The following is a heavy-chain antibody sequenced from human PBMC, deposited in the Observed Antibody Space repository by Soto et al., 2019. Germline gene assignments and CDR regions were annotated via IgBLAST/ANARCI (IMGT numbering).Heavy chain of an antibody. CDR3: ARLLTEGATFREDAFDL. J-gene: IGHJ3*01. CDR2: ISTFNGKT. Sequence: QVQLVQSGGDVKTPGASVKVSCTTFRYTFSSHGIAWVRQGPGQGLEWMGWISTFNGKTDYAQKFQGRVTMTADTLTSTVHMELRSLRSDATAVYYCARLLTEGATFREDAFDLWGQGTKVTVSS. D-gene: IGHD1-26*01. V-gene: IGHV1-18*01. CDR1: RYTFSSHG.